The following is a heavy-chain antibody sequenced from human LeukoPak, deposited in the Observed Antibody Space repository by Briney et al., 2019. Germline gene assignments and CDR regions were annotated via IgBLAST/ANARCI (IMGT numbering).Heavy chain of an antibody. J-gene: IGHJ1*01. CDR2: ISSSSSYI. V-gene: IGHV3-21*01. D-gene: IGHD3-22*01. CDR3: ARAPSEIGGYYPEYFRH. Sequence: GGSLRLSCAASGFTFSSYSMNWVRQAPGKGLEWVSSISSSSSYIYYADSVKGRFTISRDNAKNTVSLQMNSLRAEDTGVYFCARAPSEIGGYYPEYFRHWGQGTLVTVSS. CDR1: GFTFSSYS.